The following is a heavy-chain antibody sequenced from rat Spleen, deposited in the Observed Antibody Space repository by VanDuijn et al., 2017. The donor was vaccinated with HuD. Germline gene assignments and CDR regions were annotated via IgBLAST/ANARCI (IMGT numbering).Heavy chain of an antibody. CDR1: GFTFNNYY. V-gene: IGHV5-25*01. CDR3: AKGGYYDGPPFDY. CDR2: ITSGGSNT. Sequence: EVQLVESGGGLVQPGRSMKLSCAASGFTFNNYYMAWVRQAPTKGLEWVATITSGGSNTYYPDSVKGRFTISRDNAKSTLYLQMDSLRSEDTATYYCAKGGYYDGPPFDYWGQGVMVTVSS. J-gene: IGHJ2*01. D-gene: IGHD1-12*02.